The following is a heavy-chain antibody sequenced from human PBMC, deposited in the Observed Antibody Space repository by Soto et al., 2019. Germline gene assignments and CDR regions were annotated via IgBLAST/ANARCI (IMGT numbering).Heavy chain of an antibody. D-gene: IGHD1-20*01. Sequence: SETLSLTCTVSGGSISSYYWSWIRQPPGKGLEWIGYIYYSGSTNYNPSLKSRVTISVDTSRNQFSLKLSSVTAADTAVYYCARVNWNYGMDVWGQGTTVTVSS. J-gene: IGHJ6*02. CDR3: ARVNWNYGMDV. CDR1: GGSISSYY. CDR2: IYYSGST. V-gene: IGHV4-59*01.